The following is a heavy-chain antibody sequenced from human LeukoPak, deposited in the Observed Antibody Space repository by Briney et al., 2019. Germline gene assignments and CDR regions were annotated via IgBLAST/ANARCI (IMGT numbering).Heavy chain of an antibody. J-gene: IGHJ4*02. CDR1: GYTFTSYA. V-gene: IGHV1-3*01. D-gene: IGHD4-23*01. Sequence: GASVKVSCKASGYTFTSYAMHWVRQAPGQRLEWMGWINAGNGNTKYSQKFQGRVTITRDTSASTAYMELRSLRSDDTAVYYCARDAVSTVVFGGPDYWGQGTLVTVSS. CDR3: ARDAVSTVVFGGPDY. CDR2: INAGNGNT.